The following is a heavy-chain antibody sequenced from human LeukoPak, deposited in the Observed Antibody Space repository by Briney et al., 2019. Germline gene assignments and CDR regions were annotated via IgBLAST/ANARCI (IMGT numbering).Heavy chain of an antibody. CDR1: GFTFSNTW. V-gene: IGHV3-74*01. D-gene: IGHD4-17*01. J-gene: IGHJ4*02. CDR3: ARRGDYADY. Sequence: GGSLRLSCAASGFTFSNTWMSWVRQAPGKGLVWVSRIHSDGTTTNYADSVKGRFTISRDNAKNTLYLQMNSLRAEDTAVYYCARRGDYADYCGQGTLVTVSS. CDR2: IHSDGTTT.